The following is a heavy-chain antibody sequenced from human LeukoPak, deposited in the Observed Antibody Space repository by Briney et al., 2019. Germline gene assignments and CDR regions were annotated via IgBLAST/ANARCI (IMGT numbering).Heavy chain of an antibody. CDR3: AKDHDGAPYYFDY. CDR1: GFTFSSYA. Sequence: AGGSLRLSCAASGFTFSSYAMSWVRQAPGKGLEWVSAISGSGGSTYYADSVKGRFTISRDSSKNTLYLQMNSLRAEDTAVYYCAKDHDGAPYYFDYWGQGTLVTVSS. D-gene: IGHD1-26*01. CDR2: ISGSGGST. V-gene: IGHV3-23*01. J-gene: IGHJ4*02.